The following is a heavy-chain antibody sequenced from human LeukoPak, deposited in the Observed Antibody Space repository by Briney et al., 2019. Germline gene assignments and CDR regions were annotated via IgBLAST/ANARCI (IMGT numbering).Heavy chain of an antibody. Sequence: SETLSLTCTVSGGSISSSFYYWGWIRQPPGKGLEWIGSIYYSGSTYYNPSLKSRVTISVDTSKNQFSLKLSSETAADTAVYHCARVGPYYDSSAYVYYFDYWGQGTLVTVSS. J-gene: IGHJ4*02. CDR1: GGSISSSFYY. D-gene: IGHD3-22*01. CDR3: ARVGPYYDSSAYVYYFDY. V-gene: IGHV4-39*07. CDR2: IYYSGST.